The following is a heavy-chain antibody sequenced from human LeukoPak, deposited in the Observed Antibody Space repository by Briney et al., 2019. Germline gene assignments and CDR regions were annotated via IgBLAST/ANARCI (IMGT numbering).Heavy chain of an antibody. V-gene: IGHV4-39*01. CDR3: ARNPLGTGDY. D-gene: IGHD7-27*01. CDR2: IYYSGST. Sequence: SETLSLTCTVSGGSISSSSYYWGWIRQPPGKGLEWIGSIYYSGSTHYNPSLKSRVTISVDTSKNQFSLKLSSVTAADTAVYYCARNPLGTGDYWGQGTLATVSS. J-gene: IGHJ4*02. CDR1: GGSISSSSYY.